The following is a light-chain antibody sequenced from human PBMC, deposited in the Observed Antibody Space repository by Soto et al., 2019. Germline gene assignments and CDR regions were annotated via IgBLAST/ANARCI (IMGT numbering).Light chain of an antibody. J-gene: IGKJ5*01. CDR2: AAS. Sequence: DIQMTQSPSSVSASVGDRVTISCRASQDISNWLAWYQQKPGEAPKFLIYAASNLQSGVPSKFSVSGSGTDFTLAISSLQPEDFAVYYCQQYNNWPPITFGQGTRLEIK. V-gene: IGKV1-12*01. CDR3: QQYNNWPPIT. CDR1: QDISNW.